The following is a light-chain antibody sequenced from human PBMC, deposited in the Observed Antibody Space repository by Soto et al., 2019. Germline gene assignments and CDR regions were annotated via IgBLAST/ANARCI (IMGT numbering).Light chain of an antibody. Sequence: DIQMTQSPSTLSASVGDRVTIPCRASQSISSWLAWYQQKPGKAPKLLIYDASSWESGVPSRFSGSGSGTEFTLAISSLQPDDFATYYCQQYNSYLGTFGRGTKVEIK. CDR1: QSISSW. J-gene: IGKJ1*01. V-gene: IGKV1-5*01. CDR3: QQYNSYLGT. CDR2: DAS.